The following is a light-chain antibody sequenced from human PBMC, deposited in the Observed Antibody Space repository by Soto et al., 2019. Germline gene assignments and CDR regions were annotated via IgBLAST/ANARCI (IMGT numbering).Light chain of an antibody. J-gene: IGLJ2*01. CDR2: DVS. CDR1: SNDIGGYNY. CDR3: CSYAGRKIYVV. Sequence: QSALTQPRSVSGSPGQAVTISCTGTSNDIGGYNYVSWYQQHPDKAPKLMIFDVSQRPSGVPDRFSGSKSGNTASLTISGLQAEDEADYYCCSYAGRKIYVVFGGGTKVTVL. V-gene: IGLV2-11*01.